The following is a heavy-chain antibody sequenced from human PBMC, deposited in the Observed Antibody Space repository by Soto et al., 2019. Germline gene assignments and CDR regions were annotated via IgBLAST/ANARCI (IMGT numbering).Heavy chain of an antibody. CDR1: GGSISSGGYY. CDR2: IYYSGST. Sequence: QVQLQESGPGLVKPSQTLSLTCTVSGGSISSGGYYWSWIRQHPGKGLEWIGYIYYSGSTYYNPSLKSRVTISVDTSKNQFSLKLSSVTAADTAVYCCARGGDILTGYYIGGQPNWFDPWGQGTLVTVSS. J-gene: IGHJ5*02. V-gene: IGHV4-31*03. D-gene: IGHD3-9*01. CDR3: ARGGDILTGYYIGGQPNWFDP.